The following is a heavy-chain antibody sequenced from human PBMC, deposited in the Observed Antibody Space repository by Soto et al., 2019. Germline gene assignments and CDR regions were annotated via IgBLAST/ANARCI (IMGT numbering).Heavy chain of an antibody. CDR2: IDHSGST. CDR3: ARDLYYYGSGSYYPYNWFDP. J-gene: IGHJ5*02. D-gene: IGHD3-10*01. V-gene: IGHV4-31*03. Sequence: SETLSLTCTVSGGSISSGGYYCSWIRQHPGKGLEWIGSIDHSGSTYYSPSLKSRVIISIDTSKNQFSLKLSSVTAADTAVYYCARDLYYYGSGSYYPYNWFDPWGQGTLVTVSS. CDR1: GGSISSGGYY.